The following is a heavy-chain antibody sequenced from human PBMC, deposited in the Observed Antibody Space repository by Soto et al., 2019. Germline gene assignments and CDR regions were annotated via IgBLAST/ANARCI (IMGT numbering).Heavy chain of an antibody. J-gene: IGHJ4*02. D-gene: IGHD3-3*01. CDR2: IKQDGSEK. CDR1: GFTFSSYW. V-gene: IGHV3-7*01. CDR3: ARTYYDFWSGTLND. Sequence: GGSLRLSCAASGFTFSSYWMSWVRQAPGKGLEWVANIKQDGSEKYYVDSVKGRFTISRDNAKNSLYLQMNSLIAEDTAVYYCARTYYDFWSGTLNDWGQGTLVTVSS.